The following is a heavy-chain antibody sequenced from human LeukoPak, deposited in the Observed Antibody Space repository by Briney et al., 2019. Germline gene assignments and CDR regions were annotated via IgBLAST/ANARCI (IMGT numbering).Heavy chain of an antibody. CDR2: IYYSGST. D-gene: IGHD4-17*01. Sequence: PSETLSLTCTVSGGSINSGSYYWSWIRQPAGKGLEWIGYIYYSGSTNYNPSLKSRVTISVDTSKNQFSLKLSSVTAADTAVYYCARVVYGDYVGLDYWGQGTLVTVSS. J-gene: IGHJ4*02. CDR1: GGSINSGSYY. V-gene: IGHV4-61*10. CDR3: ARVVYGDYVGLDY.